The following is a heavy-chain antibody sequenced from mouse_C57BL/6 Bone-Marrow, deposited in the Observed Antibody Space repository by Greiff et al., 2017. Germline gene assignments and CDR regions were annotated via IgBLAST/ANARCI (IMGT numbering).Heavy chain of an antibody. CDR2: IYPRDGST. CDR1: GYTFTSYD. V-gene: IGHV1-85*01. J-gene: IGHJ1*03. D-gene: IGHD1-1*01. CDR3: ARLAFACSSGDWYFDV. Sequence: QVQLKQSGPELVKPGASVKLSCKASGYTFTSYDINWVKQRPGQGLEWIGWIYPRDGSTKYNEKFKGKATLTVDTSSSTAYMELHSLTSEDSAVSVCARLAFACSSGDWYFDVWGTGTTVTVSS.